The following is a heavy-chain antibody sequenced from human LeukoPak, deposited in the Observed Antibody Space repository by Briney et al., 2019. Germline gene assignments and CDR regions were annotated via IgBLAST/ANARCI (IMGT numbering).Heavy chain of an antibody. V-gene: IGHV3-72*01. D-gene: IGHD4-17*01. J-gene: IGHJ4*02. Sequence: HTGGSLRLSCAASGFTITNHYMDWVRQAPGKGLEWVGRTRNKPNGYTTDYAASVKGRFTISRDDSENSLFLQMNSLKTEDTAVYYCVRVHHGDYFDYWGQGALVTVSS. CDR2: TRNKPNGYTT. CDR1: GFTITNHY. CDR3: VRVHHGDYFDY.